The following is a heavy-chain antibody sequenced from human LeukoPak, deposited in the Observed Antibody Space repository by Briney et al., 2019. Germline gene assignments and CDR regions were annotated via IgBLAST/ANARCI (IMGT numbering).Heavy chain of an antibody. D-gene: IGHD3-10*01. CDR1: GFTFSSYE. V-gene: IGHV3-48*03. Sequence: GGSLRLSCAASGFTFSSYEMSWVRQAPGKGLEWVSYISSSGSTIYYVDSVKGRFTISRDNAKNSLYLQMNSLRAEDTAVYYCARDPSGAYFDYWGQGTLVTVSS. CDR2: ISSSGSTI. J-gene: IGHJ4*02. CDR3: ARDPSGAYFDY.